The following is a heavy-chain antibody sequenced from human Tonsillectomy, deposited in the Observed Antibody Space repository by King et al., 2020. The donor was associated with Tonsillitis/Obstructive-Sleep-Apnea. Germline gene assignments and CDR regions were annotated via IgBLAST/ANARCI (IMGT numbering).Heavy chain of an antibody. D-gene: IGHD1-26*01. V-gene: IGHV1-69*01. Sequence: QLVQSGAEVKKPGSSVKVSCKASRGTFSNSAISWVRQAPGQGLEWMGGIIPIFGAANYAQKFQGRVTITADESTNTAYMELSSLRSEDTAVYYCAGKSGSYYYYYMDVWGKGTTVTVSS. CDR1: RGTFSNSA. CDR2: IIPIFGAA. J-gene: IGHJ6*03. CDR3: AGKSGSYYYYYMDV.